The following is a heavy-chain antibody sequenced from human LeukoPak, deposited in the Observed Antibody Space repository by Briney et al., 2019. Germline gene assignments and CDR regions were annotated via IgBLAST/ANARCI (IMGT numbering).Heavy chain of an antibody. V-gene: IGHV3-48*01. J-gene: IGHJ4*02. D-gene: IGHD1-14*01. CDR1: GFTFSSNS. Sequence: GGSLRLSCAASGFTFSSNSMNWVRQAPGKGLEWVSYIGSRSRTTYYADSVKGRFTISRDNAKNSLYLQMNSLRAEDTAQYYCARHNPLWGYWGQGTLVTVSS. CDR3: ARHNPLWGY. CDR2: IGSRSRTT.